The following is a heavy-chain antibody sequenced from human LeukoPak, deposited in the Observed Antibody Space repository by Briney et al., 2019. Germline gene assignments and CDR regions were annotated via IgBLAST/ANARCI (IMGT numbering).Heavy chain of an antibody. CDR1: GYTFTGYY. D-gene: IGHD6-13*01. J-gene: IGHJ5*02. Sequence: GASVKVSCKASGYTFTGYYIQWLRQAPGQGLEWMGWTNPNTGDTKYAGKFQGRVTMTRDTSISTAYMELSRLRSDDTAVYYCARGEQQLVPSNWFDPWGQGTLVTVSS. V-gene: IGHV1-2*02. CDR2: TNPNTGDT. CDR3: ARGEQQLVPSNWFDP.